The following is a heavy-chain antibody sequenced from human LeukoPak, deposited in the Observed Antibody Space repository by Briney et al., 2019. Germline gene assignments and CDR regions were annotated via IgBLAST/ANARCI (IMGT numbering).Heavy chain of an antibody. D-gene: IGHD2-2*01. Sequence: PGGSLRLSCVGSGFTFSDYYMDWVRQAPGKGLEWVAFISRTSSDIYHADSVKGRFTISRDNAKNSVYLQMNSLRAEDTAVYYCARDLPAAVDWGQGTLVTVSS. V-gene: IGHV3-11*06. CDR1: GFTFSDYY. J-gene: IGHJ4*02. CDR2: ISRTSSDI. CDR3: ARDLPAAVD.